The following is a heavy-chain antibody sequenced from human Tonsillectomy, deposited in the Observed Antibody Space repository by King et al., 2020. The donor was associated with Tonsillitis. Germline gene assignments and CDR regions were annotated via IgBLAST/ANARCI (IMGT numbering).Heavy chain of an antibody. CDR2: ISFDVTNK. J-gene: IGHJ4*02. V-gene: IGHV3-30*01. Sequence: VQLVESGGGVVQPGRSLRLSCAASGFIFSTYTMHWVRQAPGKGLEGVAVISFDVTNKYYADSVKGRFTISRDNSKNTLYLQINSLRAEDTAVYYCARETYSSRAFDYWGQGALVTVSS. CDR1: GFIFSTYT. CDR3: ARETYSSRAFDY. D-gene: IGHD6-13*01.